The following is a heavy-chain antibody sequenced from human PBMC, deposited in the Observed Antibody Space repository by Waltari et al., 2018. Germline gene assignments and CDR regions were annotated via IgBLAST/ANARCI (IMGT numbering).Heavy chain of an antibody. J-gene: IGHJ4*02. CDR3: AKDLSGAGDYGPFDY. CDR1: GFTFSSYA. V-gene: IGHV3-23*01. CDR2: IGGSGGST. D-gene: IGHD4-17*01. Sequence: EVQLLESGGGLVQPGGSLRLSCAASGFTFSSYAMSWVRQAQGKGLEWVSAIGGSGGSTYYADSVKGRFTISRDNSKNTLYLQMNSLRAEDTAVYYCAKDLSGAGDYGPFDYWGQGTLVTVSS.